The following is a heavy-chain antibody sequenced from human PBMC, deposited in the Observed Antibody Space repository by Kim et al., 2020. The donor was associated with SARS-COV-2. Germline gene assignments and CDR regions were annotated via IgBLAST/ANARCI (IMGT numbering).Heavy chain of an antibody. CDR1: GSTLTELS. Sequence: ASVKVSCKVSGSTLTELSMHWVRQAPGKGLEWMGGFDPEDGETIYAQKFQGRVTMTEDTSTDTAYMELSSLRSEDTAVYYWATGAAAGTSSWFDPWGQGTLVTVSS. V-gene: IGHV1-24*01. CDR2: FDPEDGET. J-gene: IGHJ5*02. CDR3: ATGAAAGTSSWFDP. D-gene: IGHD6-13*01.